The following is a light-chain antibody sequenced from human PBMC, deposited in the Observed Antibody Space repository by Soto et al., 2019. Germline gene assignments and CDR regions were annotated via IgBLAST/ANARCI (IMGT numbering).Light chain of an antibody. CDR2: GAS. V-gene: IGKV3-20*01. J-gene: IGKJ1*01. CDR1: QSVSSSF. CDR3: QQYGSSPWT. Sequence: EIVLTQSPGTLSLSPGERATLSCRASQSVSSSFLAWYQQKRGQAPRLLIYGASSRATGVPDRFSGSGSGTDVTLTISRLEPEDFALYFCQQYGSSPWTFGRGTKVEIK.